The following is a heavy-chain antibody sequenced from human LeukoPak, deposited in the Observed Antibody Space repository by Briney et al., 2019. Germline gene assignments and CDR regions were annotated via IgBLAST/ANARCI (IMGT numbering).Heavy chain of an antibody. V-gene: IGHV1-2*02. CDR1: GYTFTGYY. J-gene: IGHJ4*02. CDR3: ARYYIEGRCFDY. CDR2: INPNSGGT. Sequence: GASVKVSCKASGYTFTGYYIHWVRQAPGQGLEWMGWINPNSGGTNCAQKFQGRVTMTRDTSIRTAYMELSRLRSDDTAMYYCARYYIEGRCFDYWGQGTLVTVSS. D-gene: IGHD3-10*01.